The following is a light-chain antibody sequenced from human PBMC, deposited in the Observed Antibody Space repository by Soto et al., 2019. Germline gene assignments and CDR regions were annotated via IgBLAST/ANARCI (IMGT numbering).Light chain of an antibody. CDR3: QQYNSHSET. V-gene: IGKV1-5*03. J-gene: IGKJ2*01. CDR2: KAS. CDR1: QSISSW. Sequence: DSQMNQSPSTMSASVGDRVTITCRASQSISSWLAWYQQKPGKAPKLLIYKASNLQSGVPSRFSGSGSGTEFTLTISSLQPDDFATYYCQQYNSHSETFGQGTKLEIK.